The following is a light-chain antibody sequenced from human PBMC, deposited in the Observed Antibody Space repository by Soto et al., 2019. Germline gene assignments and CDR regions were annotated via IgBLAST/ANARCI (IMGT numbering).Light chain of an antibody. CDR2: KAS. CDR3: QQSSGYPYT. Sequence: DIQMTQSPSTLSACVGDRVTITCRASQSISSWLASYQQKSGKAPNLLIYKASTLEGGVPSRFSGSGSGTEFTLTISSLQPDAFAPYYCQQSSGYPYTFGQGTKLEIQ. CDR1: QSISSW. J-gene: IGKJ2*01. V-gene: IGKV1-5*03.